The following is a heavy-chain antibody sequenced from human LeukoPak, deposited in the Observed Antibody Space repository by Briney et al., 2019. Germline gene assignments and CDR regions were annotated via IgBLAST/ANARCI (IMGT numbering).Heavy chain of an antibody. CDR1: GGSISSDEYY. Sequence: SQTLSLTCTVSGGSISSDEYYWSWIRQHPGKGLEWIGYIHYSGSTYYNPSLKSRLTRSVDTSKNQFSLKLSSVTAADTAVYYCARGYSSIRGWFDPWGQGTPVTVSS. V-gene: IGHV4-31*03. CDR3: ARGYSSIRGWFDP. D-gene: IGHD6-13*01. CDR2: IHYSGST. J-gene: IGHJ5*02.